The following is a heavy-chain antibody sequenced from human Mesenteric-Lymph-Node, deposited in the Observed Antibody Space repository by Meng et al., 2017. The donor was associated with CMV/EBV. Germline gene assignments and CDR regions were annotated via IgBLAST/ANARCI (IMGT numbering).Heavy chain of an antibody. CDR1: GFTFSSYN. J-gene: IGHJ6*02. CDR3: ARGDSSSRYYYGLDV. D-gene: IGHD6-13*01. Sequence: GGSLRLSCAASGFTFSSYNMHWVRQTPGKGLEWVSSISGLSTYVDYADSVKGRFTISRDNAKNSLYLQMNGLSLRAEDTAVYYCARGDSSSRYYYGLDVWSQGTTVTVSS. CDR2: ISGLSTYV. V-gene: IGHV3-21*01.